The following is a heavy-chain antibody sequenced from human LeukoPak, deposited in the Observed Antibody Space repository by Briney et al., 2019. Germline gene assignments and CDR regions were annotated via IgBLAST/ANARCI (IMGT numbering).Heavy chain of an antibody. D-gene: IGHD4-23*01. CDR2: INPNSGGT. CDR3: ARDILKRWYYFDY. J-gene: IGHJ4*02. CDR1: GYTFTGYY. V-gene: IGHV1-2*02. Sequence: ASVKVSCKASGYTFTGYYMHWVRQAPGQGLEWMGWINPNSGGTNCAQKFQGRVTMTRDTSISTAYMELSRLRSDDTAVYYCARDILKRWYYFDYWGQGTLVTVSS.